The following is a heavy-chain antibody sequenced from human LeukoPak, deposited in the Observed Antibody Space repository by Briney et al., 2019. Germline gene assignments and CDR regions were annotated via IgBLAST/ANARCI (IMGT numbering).Heavy chain of an antibody. V-gene: IGHV3-7*01. CDR1: GFTFSSYW. CDR3: ARDRSRGYYYYGMDV. CDR2: IKQDGSEK. J-gene: IGHJ6*02. Sequence: GGSLRLSCAASGFTFSSYWMSWVRQAPGKGLEWVANIKQDGSEKYYVDSVKGRFTISRDNAKNSLYLQMNSLRAEDTAVYYCARDRSRGYYYYGMDVWGQGTTVTVSS.